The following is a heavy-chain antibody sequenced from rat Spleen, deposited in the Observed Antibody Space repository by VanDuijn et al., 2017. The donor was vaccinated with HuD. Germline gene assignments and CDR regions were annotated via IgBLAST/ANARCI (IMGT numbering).Heavy chain of an antibody. V-gene: IGHV1-43*01. CDR3: SRGDYFDY. CDR1: GYTFTSYY. Sequence: QVQLQQSGAELAKPGSSVKISCKASGYTFTSYYISWIKQTTGQGLDYIGYINTGSGGTYYNEKFKDKATLTVDKSSSTAFMELSSLTPEDTAVYYCSRGDYFDYWGQGVMVTVPS. J-gene: IGHJ2*01. CDR2: INTGSGGT.